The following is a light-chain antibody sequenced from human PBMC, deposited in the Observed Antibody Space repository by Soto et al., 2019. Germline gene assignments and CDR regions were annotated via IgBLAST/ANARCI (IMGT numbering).Light chain of an antibody. CDR1: QDIRSD. V-gene: IGKV1-6*01. CDR2: GAS. J-gene: IGKJ4*01. CDR3: LQDYNYLT. Sequence: AIQMTQSPSSLSASVGDSVTIVCRASQDIRSDLAWYQQKPGKAPNLLVYGASNLQSGVPSRFSGSGSGTHFTLTISRLQPEDFASYYCLQDYNYLTFGGGTKVGI.